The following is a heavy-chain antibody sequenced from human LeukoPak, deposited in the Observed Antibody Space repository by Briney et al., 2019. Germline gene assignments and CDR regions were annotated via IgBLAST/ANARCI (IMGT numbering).Heavy chain of an antibody. CDR3: ARTYDILTGYYGNIDY. V-gene: IGHV3-11*04. CDR1: GFTFSDYY. CDR2: ISSSGSTI. D-gene: IGHD3-9*01. Sequence: GGSLRLSCAASGFTFSDYYMSWIRQAPGKGLEWVSYISSSGSTIYYADSVKGRFTISRANTKEALYLQMNSLRAEDTAVYYCARTYDILTGYYGNIDYWGQGTLVTVSS. J-gene: IGHJ4*02.